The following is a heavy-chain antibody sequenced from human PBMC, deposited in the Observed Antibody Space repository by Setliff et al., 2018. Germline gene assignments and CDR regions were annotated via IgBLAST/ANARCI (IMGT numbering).Heavy chain of an antibody. D-gene: IGHD2-21*01. Sequence: GGSLRLSCAASGFTFERQGMNWVRQVPGKGLEWVSTINWDGKTTGYADSVKGRFTISRDNAKNSLFLHMNSLRAEDTAIYYCARDYSPPWVTADDAFDVWGQGTVVTVSS. J-gene: IGHJ3*01. CDR3: ARDYSPPWVTADDAFDV. CDR1: GFTFERQG. CDR2: INWDGKTT. V-gene: IGHV3-20*04.